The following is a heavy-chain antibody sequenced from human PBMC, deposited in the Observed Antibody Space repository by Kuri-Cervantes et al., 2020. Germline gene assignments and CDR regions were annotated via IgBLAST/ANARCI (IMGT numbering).Heavy chain of an antibody. CDR2: ISTGATSI. CDR1: GFTFTNYY. J-gene: IGHJ4*02. D-gene: IGHD3-3*02. V-gene: IGHV3-11*04. Sequence: GGSLRLSCAASGFTFTNYYMSWIRQAPGQGLEWVSYISTGATSIQYADSVKGRFTISRDNARNSLFLQMNSLRAEDTALYYCAREAFFCDDYWGQGTLVTVSS. CDR3: AREAFFCDDY.